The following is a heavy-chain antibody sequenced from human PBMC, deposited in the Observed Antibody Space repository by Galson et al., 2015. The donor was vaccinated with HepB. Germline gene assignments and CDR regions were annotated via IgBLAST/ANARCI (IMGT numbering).Heavy chain of an antibody. CDR3: ARPTGVPGAYGMDV. V-gene: IGHV3-74*03. CDR1: GFTFSNYW. CDR2: IKSDASSI. D-gene: IGHD1-14*01. Sequence: SLRLSCAASGFTFSNYWMHWVRQTPGKGLVWVSRIKSDASSITYADSVKGRFTISRDNTKNTLYLQMNSLRDEDTAVYYCARPTGVPGAYGMDVWGQGTTVTVSS. J-gene: IGHJ6*02.